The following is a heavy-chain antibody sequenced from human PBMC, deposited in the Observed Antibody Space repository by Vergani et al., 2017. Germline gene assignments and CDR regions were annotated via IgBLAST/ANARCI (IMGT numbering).Heavy chain of an antibody. CDR2: IWYAGSNK. V-gene: IGHV3-33*01. CDR3: ASAARRPWEPITGDY. D-gene: IGHD1-26*01. CDR1: GFTFSSYG. J-gene: IGHJ4*02. Sequence: VQLVETGGGLIQPGGSLRLSCAASGFTFSSYGMHWVRQAPGKGLEWVAVIWYAGSNKYYADSVKGRFTISRDNSKNTLYLQMNSLRAEDTAVYYCASAARRPWEPITGDYWGQGTLVTVSS.